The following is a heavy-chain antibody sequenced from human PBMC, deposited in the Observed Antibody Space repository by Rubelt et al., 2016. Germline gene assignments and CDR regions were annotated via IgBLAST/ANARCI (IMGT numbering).Heavy chain of an antibody. CDR1: GYPISSGYY. J-gene: IGHJ2*01. CDR3: ARRVNTPTWYFDL. Sequence: QVHLQESGPGLVKPSETLSLTCTVSGYPISSGYYWGWIRQPPGKGLEWIGSVYHSGSAYYKPSLKSRVTISVDTSKNQLSRTLTAVTAADTALYYCARRVNTPTWYFDLWGRGTQVTVSS. CDR2: VYHSGSA. D-gene: IGHD4-17*01. V-gene: IGHV4-38-2*02.